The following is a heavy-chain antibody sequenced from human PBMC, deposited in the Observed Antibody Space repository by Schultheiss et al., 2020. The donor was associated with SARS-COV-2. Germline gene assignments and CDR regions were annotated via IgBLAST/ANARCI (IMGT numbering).Heavy chain of an antibody. CDR1: GYTFSSYD. D-gene: IGHD5-24*01. J-gene: IGHJ5*02. CDR2: MNPNSAAT. V-gene: IGHV1-8*01. CDR3: ARDGSLDH. Sequence: ASVKVSCKASGYTFSSYDINWVRQATGQGLEWMGWMNPNSAATRSAQKIQGRVTMTRDTSINTVYMELTRLTSDDTAVYFCARDGSLDHWGQGTLVTVSS.